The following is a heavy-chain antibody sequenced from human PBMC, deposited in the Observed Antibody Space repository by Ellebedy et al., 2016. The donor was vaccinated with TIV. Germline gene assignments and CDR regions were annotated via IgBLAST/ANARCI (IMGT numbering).Heavy chain of an antibody. Sequence: AASVKVSCKASGYTFTNYAMHWVRQAPGQRLQWMGWINAGNGNTKYSQKFQGRVTITRDTSASTAYMELSSLRSEDTAVYYCARAERLRFLEWLLPLDYWGQGTLVTVSS. CDR2: INAGNGNT. D-gene: IGHD3-3*01. CDR1: GYTFTNYA. CDR3: ARAERLRFLEWLLPLDY. V-gene: IGHV1-3*01. J-gene: IGHJ4*02.